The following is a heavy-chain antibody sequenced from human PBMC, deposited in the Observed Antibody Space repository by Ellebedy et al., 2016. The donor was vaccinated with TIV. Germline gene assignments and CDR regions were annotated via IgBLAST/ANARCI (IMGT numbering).Heavy chain of an antibody. Sequence: SETLSLTXTVSGGSISSYYWSWIRQPAGKGLEWIGRIYTSGSTNYNPSLKSRVTMSVDTSKNQFSLKLSSVTAADTAVYYCARDRRIFGVVTPRGGYFDYWGQGTLVTVSS. CDR2: IYTSGST. D-gene: IGHD3-3*02. CDR3: ARDRRIFGVVTPRGGYFDY. V-gene: IGHV4-4*07. J-gene: IGHJ4*02. CDR1: GGSISSYY.